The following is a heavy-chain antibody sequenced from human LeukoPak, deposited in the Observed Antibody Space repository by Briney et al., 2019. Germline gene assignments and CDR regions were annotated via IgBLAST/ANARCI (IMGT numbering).Heavy chain of an antibody. J-gene: IGHJ3*02. Sequence: KTGGSLRLPCAASGFTFSSYSMNWVRQAPGKGLEWVSSISSSSSYIYYADSVKGRFTISRDNAKNSLYLQMNSLRAEDTAVYYCARSPPYYDFWSGDSSLYAFDIWGQGTMVTVSS. D-gene: IGHD3-3*01. V-gene: IGHV3-21*01. CDR1: GFTFSSYS. CDR3: ARSPPYYDFWSGDSSLYAFDI. CDR2: ISSSSSYI.